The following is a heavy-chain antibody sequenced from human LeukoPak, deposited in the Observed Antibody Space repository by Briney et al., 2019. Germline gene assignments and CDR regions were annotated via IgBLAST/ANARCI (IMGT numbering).Heavy chain of an antibody. J-gene: IGHJ4*02. CDR1: GGSISSYY. CDR2: IYNSGNT. CDR3: ARDGGYGYDY. V-gene: IGHV4-59*01. D-gene: IGHD5-18*01. Sequence: SETLSLTCTVSGGSISSYYWSWIRQPPGQGLEWIGYIYNSGNTYFNPSLKSRVTISVDTSKSQFSLKLNSVTAADMAIYYCARDGGYGYDYWGQGTLVTVSS.